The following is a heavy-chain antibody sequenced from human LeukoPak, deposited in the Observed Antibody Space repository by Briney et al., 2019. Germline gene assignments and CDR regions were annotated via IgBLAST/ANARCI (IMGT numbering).Heavy chain of an antibody. V-gene: IGHV4-4*07. D-gene: IGHD4-23*01. CDR1: GGSISGYY. CDR2: IYTDGGT. Sequence: SETLSLTCSASGGSISGYYWNWIRQPAGKGLEWIGRIYTDGGTLYNPSLKSRVTMSVDTSKNQFSLKLTSVTAADTAVYYCASSFRWFSAFDIWGQGTMVTVSS. J-gene: IGHJ3*02. CDR3: ASSFRWFSAFDI.